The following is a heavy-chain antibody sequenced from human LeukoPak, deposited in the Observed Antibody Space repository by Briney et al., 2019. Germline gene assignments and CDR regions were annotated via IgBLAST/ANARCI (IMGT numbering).Heavy chain of an antibody. V-gene: IGHV1-2*02. CDR3: ARSYGSARNWFDP. Sequence: ASVKVSCKASGYTFTGYYMHWVRQAPGQGLEWMGWINPNSGGTNYAQKFQGRVTMTRDTSISTAYMELSRLRFDDTAVYYCARSYGSARNWFDPWGQGTLVTVSS. J-gene: IGHJ5*02. CDR1: GYTFTGYY. D-gene: IGHD6-19*01. CDR2: INPNSGGT.